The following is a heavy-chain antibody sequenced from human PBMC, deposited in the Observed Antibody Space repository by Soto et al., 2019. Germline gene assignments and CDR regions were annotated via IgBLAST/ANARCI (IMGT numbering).Heavy chain of an antibody. CDR3: ARYGGFRPYYFDY. Sequence: SETLSLTCAFYGGSFSGYYWSWIRQPPGKGLEWIGEINHSGSTNYNPSLKSRVTISVDTSKNQFSLKLSSVTAADTAVYYCARYGGFRPYYFDYWGQGTLVTVSS. V-gene: IGHV4-34*01. J-gene: IGHJ4*02. D-gene: IGHD3-16*01. CDR1: GGSFSGYY. CDR2: INHSGST.